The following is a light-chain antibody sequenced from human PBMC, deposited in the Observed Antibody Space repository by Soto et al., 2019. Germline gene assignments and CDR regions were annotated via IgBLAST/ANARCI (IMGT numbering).Light chain of an antibody. CDR3: QQYYKRPPVYT. CDR2: GAA. Sequence: EIVMTQSPATLSLSPGERATLSCRASQSISSNLAWYQQKRGQAPRLLIYGAATRATGIPARFSGSGSGTEFTLTINSLQSQDFTVYYCQQYYKRPPVYTFGQGTKLEIK. J-gene: IGKJ2*01. CDR1: QSISSN. V-gene: IGKV3-15*01.